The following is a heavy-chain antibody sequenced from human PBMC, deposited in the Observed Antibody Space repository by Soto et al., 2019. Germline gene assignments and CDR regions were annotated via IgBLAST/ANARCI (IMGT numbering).Heavy chain of an antibody. D-gene: IGHD2-2*01. CDR2: ISGSGGST. J-gene: IGHJ4*02. CDR3: ANTYLGYCSSTSCYRPDY. Sequence: PGGSLRLSCAAPGFTFSSYAMSWVRQAPGKGLEWVSAISGSGGSTYYADSVKGRFTISRDNSKNTLYLQMNSLRAEDTAVYYCANTYLGYCSSTSCYRPDYWGQGTLVTVSS. V-gene: IGHV3-23*01. CDR1: GFTFSSYA.